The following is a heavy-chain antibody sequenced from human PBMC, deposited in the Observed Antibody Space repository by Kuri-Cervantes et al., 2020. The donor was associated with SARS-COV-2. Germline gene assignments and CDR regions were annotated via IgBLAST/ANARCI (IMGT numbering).Heavy chain of an antibody. V-gene: IGHV3-11*01. Sequence: LSLTCTVSGGSISSYYWSWIRQPPGKGLEWVSYISSSGSTIYYADSVKGRFTISGDNAKNSLYLQMNSLRAEDTAVYYCARAHAYYDFWSGYGDVWGQGTTVTVSS. D-gene: IGHD3-3*01. CDR3: ARAHAYYDFWSGYGDV. CDR2: ISSSGSTI. CDR1: GGSISSYY. J-gene: IGHJ6*02.